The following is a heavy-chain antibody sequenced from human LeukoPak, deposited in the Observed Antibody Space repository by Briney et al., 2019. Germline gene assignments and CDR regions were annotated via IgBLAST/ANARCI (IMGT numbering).Heavy chain of an antibody. CDR2: ISSSSSYI. CDR3: LRGDRRDY. V-gene: IGHV3-21*01. J-gene: IGHJ4*02. Sequence: GGSLRLSCAASGFTFSSYSMNWVRQAPGKGLEWVSSISSSSSYIYYADSVKGRFTISRDNSKNTLYLRMNSLRVEDTAVYYCLRGDRRDYWGQGTLVTVSS. CDR1: GFTFSSYS.